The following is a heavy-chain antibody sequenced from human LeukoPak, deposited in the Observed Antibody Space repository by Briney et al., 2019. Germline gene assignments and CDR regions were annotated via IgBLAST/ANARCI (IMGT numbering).Heavy chain of an antibody. CDR3: ARGHYDYVWRSYRYTFALFDY. CDR2: INHSGST. J-gene: IGHJ4*02. V-gene: IGHV4-34*01. Sequence: PSETLSLTCAVYGGSFSGYYWSWIRQPPGKGLEWIGEINHSGSTNYNPSLKSRVTISVDTSKNQFSLKLSSVTAADTAVYYCARGHYDYVWRSYRYTFALFDYWGQGTLVTVSS. CDR1: GGSFSGYY. D-gene: IGHD3-16*02.